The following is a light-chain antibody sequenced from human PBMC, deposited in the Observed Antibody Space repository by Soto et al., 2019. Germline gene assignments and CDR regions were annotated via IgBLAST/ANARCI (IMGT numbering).Light chain of an antibody. CDR1: SGHSSYI. CDR3: ETWYSNAQTWV. V-gene: IGLV4-60*02. CDR2: LEGSGSY. J-gene: IGLJ3*02. Sequence: QSVLTQSSSASASLGSSVKLTCTLSSGHSSYIIAWHQQQPGKAPRYLMKLEGSGSYNKGSGVPDRFSGSSSGADRYLTVSNLRFEDKADYYCETWYSNAQTWVFGGGAKVTV.